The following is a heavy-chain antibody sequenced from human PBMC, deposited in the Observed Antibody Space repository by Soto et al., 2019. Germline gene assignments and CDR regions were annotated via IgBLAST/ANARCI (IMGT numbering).Heavy chain of an antibody. CDR3: ANRRQFYSDSSGYSPADY. CDR1: GYTFTGYY. CDR2: TNPSNFGT. V-gene: IGHV1-2*02. J-gene: IGHJ4*02. D-gene: IGHD3-22*01. Sequence: EASVKVSCKASGYTFTGYYIHWVRQAPGQVLEWMGWTNPSNFGTDYAQKFQGRVTMARDTSPSISYMELTTLRSDGTAVYYCANRRQFYSDSSGYSPADYWGQGTLVTVSS.